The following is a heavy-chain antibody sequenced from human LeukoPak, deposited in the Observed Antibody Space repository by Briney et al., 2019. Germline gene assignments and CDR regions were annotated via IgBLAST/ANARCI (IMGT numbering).Heavy chain of an antibody. V-gene: IGHV4-4*07. J-gene: IGHJ5*02. CDR1: GGSISSYY. CDR3: ARGAREWFQVDWFDP. D-gene: IGHD3-3*01. Sequence: SETLSLTCTVSGGSISSYYWSWIRQPAGKGLEWIGRIYTSGSTNYNPSLKGRVTISVDTSKKQFSLKLSSVTAADTAVYYCARGAREWFQVDWFDPWGQGTLVTVSS. CDR2: IYTSGST.